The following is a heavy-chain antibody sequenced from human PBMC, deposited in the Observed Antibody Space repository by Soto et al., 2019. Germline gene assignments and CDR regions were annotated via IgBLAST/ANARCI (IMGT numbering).Heavy chain of an antibody. Sequence: QVQLQESGPGLVKPSETLSLTCTVSGGSISSYYWSWIRQPPGKGLEWIGYIYYSGSTNYNPSLKSRVTISVDTSKNQVALKLSSVNAADTAVYYCERESRDGYNYYFDYWGQGTLVTVSS. CDR2: IYYSGST. J-gene: IGHJ4*02. CDR3: ERESRDGYNYYFDY. V-gene: IGHV4-59*01. CDR1: GGSISSYY. D-gene: IGHD1-1*01.